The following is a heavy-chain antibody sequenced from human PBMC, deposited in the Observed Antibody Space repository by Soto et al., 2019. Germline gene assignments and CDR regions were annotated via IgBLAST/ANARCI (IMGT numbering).Heavy chain of an antibody. CDR1: GFTFDDYA. CDR2: INWNSGSI. J-gene: IGHJ1*01. Sequence: EVPLVESGGGLVQPGRSLRLSCAASGFTFDDYAMHWVRQVPGKGLEWVSGINWNSGSIGYGDSVKGRFAISRDNAKNYRPLQMNSLSAEDTAFYYCVRDESIDWYSGHFRHWGQGTLVTVSS. V-gene: IGHV3-9*01. CDR3: VRDESIDWYSGHFRH. D-gene: IGHD1-26*01.